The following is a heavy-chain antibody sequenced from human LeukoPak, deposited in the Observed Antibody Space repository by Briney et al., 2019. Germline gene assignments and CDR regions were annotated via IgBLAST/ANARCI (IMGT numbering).Heavy chain of an antibody. J-gene: IGHJ4*02. CDR1: GFTFGDYA. V-gene: IGHV3-49*04. CDR3: TRDDYYGSGSYDY. Sequence: GGSLRLSCTASGFTFGDYAMGWVRQAPGKGLEWVGFIRSKAYGGTTEYAASVKGRFTISRDDSKSIAYLQMNSLKTEDTAVYYCTRDDYYGSGSYDYWGQGTPVTVSS. D-gene: IGHD3-10*01. CDR2: IRSKAYGGTT.